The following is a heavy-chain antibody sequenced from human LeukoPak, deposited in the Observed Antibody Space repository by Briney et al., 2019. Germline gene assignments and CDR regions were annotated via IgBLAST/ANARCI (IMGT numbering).Heavy chain of an antibody. D-gene: IGHD2/OR15-2a*01. CDR3: VRASHQVLRAFDY. CDR2: IFHRGGT. CDR1: VGPSVVTT. V-gene: IGHV4-34*12. J-gene: IGHJ4*02. Sequence: SETLSSPALSMVGPSVVTTGAGSASPQGGGWSGLGEIFHRGGTNYSPSLKSRVTISVDTSKNQFSLKVNSVTAADTAVYYCVRASHQVLRAFDYWGQGTLVTVSS.